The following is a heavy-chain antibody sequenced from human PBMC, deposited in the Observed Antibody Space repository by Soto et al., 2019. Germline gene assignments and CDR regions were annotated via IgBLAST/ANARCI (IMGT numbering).Heavy chain of an antibody. D-gene: IGHD2-15*01. V-gene: IGHV3-30*18. CDR3: AKGPGRAIGYCSGGSCHTGFVDY. CDR2: ISYDGSNK. J-gene: IGHJ4*02. CDR1: GFTFSSYG. Sequence: GGSLRLSCAASGFTFSSYGMHWVRQAPGKGLEWVAVISYDGSNKYYADSVKGRFTISRDNSKNTLYLQMNSLRAEDTAVYYCAKGPGRAIGYCSGGSCHTGFVDYWGQGTLVTDSS.